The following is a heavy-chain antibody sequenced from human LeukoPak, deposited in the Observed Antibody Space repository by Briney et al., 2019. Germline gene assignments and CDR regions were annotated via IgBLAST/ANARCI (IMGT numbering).Heavy chain of an antibody. CDR1: GYTFTSYG. CDR3: ARALGDSSGYNRNYFDY. CDR2: IIPILGIA. J-gene: IGHJ4*02. Sequence: GASVKVSCKASGYTFTSYGISWVREAPGQGLEWMGRIIPILGIANYAQKFQGRVTITADKSTSTAYMELSSLRSEDTAVYYCARALGDSSGYNRNYFDYWGQGTLVTVSS. V-gene: IGHV1-69*04. D-gene: IGHD3-22*01.